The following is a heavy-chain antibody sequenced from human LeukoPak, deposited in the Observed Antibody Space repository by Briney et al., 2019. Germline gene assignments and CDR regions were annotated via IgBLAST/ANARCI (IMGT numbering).Heavy chain of an antibody. J-gene: IGHJ4*02. V-gene: IGHV3-30*18. CDR2: ISYDGSNK. Sequence: GGSLRLSCAASGFTFRSYGMHWVRQAPGKGLEWVAVISYDGSNKYYADSVKGRFTISRDNSKNTLYLQMNSLRAEDTAVYYCAKEMGYSYGDFDYWGQGTLVTVSS. CDR1: GFTFRSYG. CDR3: AKEMGYSYGDFDY. D-gene: IGHD5-18*01.